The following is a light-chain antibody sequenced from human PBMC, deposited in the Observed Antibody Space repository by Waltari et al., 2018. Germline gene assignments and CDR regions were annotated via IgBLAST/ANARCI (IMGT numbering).Light chain of an antibody. CDR1: QIFLYSSNNNNY. Sequence: DIVMTQSPDSLAVSLCERATITCKSSQIFLYSSNNNNYLAWYQQNPGQPPKMLIYWASTRESGVPDRFSGSGSGTDFTLTISSLQAEDVAVYYCQQYYSSPWTFGQGTKVEIK. CDR3: QQYYSSPWT. V-gene: IGKV4-1*01. J-gene: IGKJ1*01. CDR2: WAS.